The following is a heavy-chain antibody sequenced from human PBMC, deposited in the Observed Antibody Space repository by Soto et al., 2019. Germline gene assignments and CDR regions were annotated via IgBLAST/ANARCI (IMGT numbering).Heavy chain of an antibody. CDR2: ISYDGSNK. J-gene: IGHJ6*01. Sequence: GGSLRLSCAASGFTFISYGMHWVRQAPGKGLEWVAVISYDGSNKYYADSVKGRFTISRDNSKNTLYLQMNSLRAEDTAVYYCAKEGGTDYYYGMEVRGQGPTVTVAS. CDR1: GFTFISYG. V-gene: IGHV3-30*18. D-gene: IGHD3-16*01. CDR3: AKEGGTDYYYGMEV.